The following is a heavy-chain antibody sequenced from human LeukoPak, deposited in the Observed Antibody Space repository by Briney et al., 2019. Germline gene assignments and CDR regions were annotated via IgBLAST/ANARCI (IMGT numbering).Heavy chain of an antibody. V-gene: IGHV6-1*01. J-gene: IGHJ4*02. D-gene: IGHD2-15*01. CDR1: GDIVSSNSAA. Sequence: SQTLSLTCAISGDIVSSNSAAWNWIRQSPSRGLEWLGRTYYRSKLYNDYAVSVKSRITINPDTSKNQFSLQLNSVTPEDTAVYYCARDQGYCSGGSCYEPIDYWGQGTLVTVSS. CDR3: ARDQGYCSGGSCYEPIDY. CDR2: TYYRSKLYN.